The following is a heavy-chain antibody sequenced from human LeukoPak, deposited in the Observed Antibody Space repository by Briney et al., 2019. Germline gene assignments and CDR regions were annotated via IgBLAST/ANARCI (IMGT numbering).Heavy chain of an antibody. CDR1: GFTFSRYW. D-gene: IGHD3-22*01. CDR2: IKEDGSAK. J-gene: IGHJ4*02. CDR3: ATSYDSSGCE. Sequence: GGSLRLSCAASGFTFSRYWMSWVRQAPGKGLEWVANIKEDGSAKYYVDSVKGRFTISRDNAKNSVYLQMNSLRAEDTAVYYCATSYDSSGCEWGQGTLVTVSP. V-gene: IGHV3-7*01.